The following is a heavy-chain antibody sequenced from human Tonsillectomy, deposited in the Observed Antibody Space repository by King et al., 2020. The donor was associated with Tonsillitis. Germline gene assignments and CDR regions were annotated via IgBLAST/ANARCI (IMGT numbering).Heavy chain of an antibody. Sequence: QLVQSGGGVVQPGRSLRLSCAASGFTFSSYGMHWVRQAPGKGLEWVAVIWYDGSNKYYADSVKGRFTISRDNSKNTLYLQMNSLRAEDTAVYYCARAIALWSGNYSYYYYMDVWGKGTTVTVSS. CDR3: ARAIALWSGNYSYYYYMDV. CDR2: IWYDGSNK. D-gene: IGHD3-3*01. J-gene: IGHJ6*03. CDR1: GFTFSSYG. V-gene: IGHV3-33*08.